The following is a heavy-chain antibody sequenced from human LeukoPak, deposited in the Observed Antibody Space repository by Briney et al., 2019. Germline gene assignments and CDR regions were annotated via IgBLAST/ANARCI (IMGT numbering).Heavy chain of an antibody. CDR3: AWHRGGPRGYYYYGMDV. CDR1: GGSISTSTSY. V-gene: IGHV4-39*07. D-gene: IGHD3-10*01. Sequence: PSETLSLTCTISGGSISTSTSYWGWIRQPPGKGLEWIGIIYYTGSSNYNPSLKSRVTISVDTSKNQFSLKLNSVTAADTAVYYCAWHRGGPRGYYYYGMDVWGQGTTVTVSS. J-gene: IGHJ6*02. CDR2: IYYTGSS.